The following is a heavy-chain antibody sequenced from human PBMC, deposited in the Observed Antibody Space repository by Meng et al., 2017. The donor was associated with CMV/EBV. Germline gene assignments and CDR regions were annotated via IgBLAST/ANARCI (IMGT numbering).Heavy chain of an antibody. J-gene: IGHJ5*02. CDR1: GYTFTGYY. V-gene: IGHV1-2*02. CDR3: ARVPYCSSTSCYLWFDP. Sequence: ASVKVSCKASGYTFTGYYMHWVRQAPGQGLEWMRWINPNSGGTNYAQKFQGRVTMTRDTSISTAYMELSRLRSDDTAVYYCARVPYCSSTSCYLWFDPWGQGTLVTVSS. D-gene: IGHD2-2*01. CDR2: INPNSGGT.